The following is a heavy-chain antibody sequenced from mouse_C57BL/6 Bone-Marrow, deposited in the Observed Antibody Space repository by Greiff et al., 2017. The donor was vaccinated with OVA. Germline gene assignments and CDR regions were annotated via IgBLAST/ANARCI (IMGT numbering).Heavy chain of an antibody. D-gene: IGHD2-4*01. J-gene: IGHJ4*01. Sequence: EVQLVESGAELVRPGASVKLSCTASGFNIKDDYMHWVKQRPEQGLEWIGWIDPENGDTEYASKFQGKATITADTSSNTAYLQLSSLTSEDTAVYYCTPMITTGYYYAVDYWGQGTSVTVSS. CDR1: GFNIKDDY. CDR2: IDPENGDT. V-gene: IGHV14-4*01. CDR3: TPMITTGYYYAVDY.